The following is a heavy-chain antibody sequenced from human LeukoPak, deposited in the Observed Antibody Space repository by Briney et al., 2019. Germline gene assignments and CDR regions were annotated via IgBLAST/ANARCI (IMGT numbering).Heavy chain of an antibody. Sequence: SVKVSCKASGGTFSSYAISWVRQAPGQGLEWMGGIIPIFGTANYAQKFQGRVTITADESTSTAYMELSSLRSEDTAVYYCANTHPGYSSGWYYFDYWGQGTLVTVSS. J-gene: IGHJ4*02. D-gene: IGHD6-19*01. CDR2: IIPIFGTA. CDR3: ANTHPGYSSGWYYFDY. V-gene: IGHV1-69*13. CDR1: GGTFSSYA.